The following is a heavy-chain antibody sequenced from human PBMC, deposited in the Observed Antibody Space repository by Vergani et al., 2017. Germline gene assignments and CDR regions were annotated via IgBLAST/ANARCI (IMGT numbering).Heavy chain of an antibody. CDR3: TKGSRGYTGYFFDY. Sequence: EVQLLESGGGLVQPGGSLRLSCEASGFSFPGYAMSWVRQAPGKGLEWVSSVSGSSATPYYADSVKGRFIISRDNSKNTLHLQMNSLRADDTAVYYCTKGSRGYTGYFFDYWGQGPWPPSPQ. CDR1: GFSFPGYA. V-gene: IGHV3-23*01. J-gene: IGHJ4*02. D-gene: IGHD5-12*01. CDR2: VSGSSATP.